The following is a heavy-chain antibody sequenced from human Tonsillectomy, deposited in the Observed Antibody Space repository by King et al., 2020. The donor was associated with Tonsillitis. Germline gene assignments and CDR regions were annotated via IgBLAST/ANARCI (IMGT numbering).Heavy chain of an antibody. Sequence: VQLVESGGGVVQPGRSLTLSCETSGFTFSNYGMHWVRQAPGKGLEWVTLVSSDGRNERYSDSVKGRITISRDNSKNTLYLQMNDLRPEDTAVYYCAKESDAFDIWGQGTMVVVSS. J-gene: IGHJ3*02. CDR3: AKESDAFDI. CDR2: VSSDGRNE. V-gene: IGHV3-30*18. CDR1: GFTFSNYG.